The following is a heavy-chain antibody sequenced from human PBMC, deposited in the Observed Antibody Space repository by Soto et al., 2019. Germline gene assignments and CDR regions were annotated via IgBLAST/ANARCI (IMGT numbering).Heavy chain of an antibody. V-gene: IGHV3-23*01. J-gene: IGHJ4*02. CDR1: GFTFSSYA. CDR2: ISGSGGST. D-gene: IGHD3-10*01. Sequence: GGSLRLSCAASGFTFSSYAMSWVRQAPGKGLEWVSAISGSGGSTYYADSVKGRFTISRDNSKNTLYLQMNSLRAEDTAVYYCAKGQLPVYIWFGDQYLTDFDYWGQGTLVTVSS. CDR3: AKGQLPVYIWFGDQYLTDFDY.